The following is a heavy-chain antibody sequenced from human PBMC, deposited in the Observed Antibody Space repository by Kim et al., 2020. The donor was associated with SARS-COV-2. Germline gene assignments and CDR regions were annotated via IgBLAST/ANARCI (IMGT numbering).Heavy chain of an antibody. V-gene: IGHV3-23*01. CDR2: ISGSGGST. J-gene: IGHJ6*02. CDR1: GFTFSSYA. Sequence: GGSLRLSCAASGFTFSSYAMSWVRQAPGKGLEWVSAISGSGGSTYYADSVKGRFTISRDNSKNTLYLQMNSLRAEDTAVYYCAKDGRYSSGWYYYGMDVWGQGTTVTVSS. CDR3: AKDGRYSSGWYYYGMDV. D-gene: IGHD6-19*01.